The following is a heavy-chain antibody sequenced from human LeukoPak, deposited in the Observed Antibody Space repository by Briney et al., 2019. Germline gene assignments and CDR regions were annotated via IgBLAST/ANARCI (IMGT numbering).Heavy chain of an antibody. CDR2: ISSSSSYI. D-gene: IGHD3-10*01. CDR3: ARIYYYGSGSYLYYYYMDV. Sequence: GGSLRLSCAASGFTFSSYSMNWVRQAPGKGLEWVSSISSSSSYIYYADSVKGRFTISRDNAKNSLYLQMNSLRAEDTAVYYCARIYYYGSGSYLYYYYMDVWGKGTTVTISS. J-gene: IGHJ6*03. V-gene: IGHV3-21*01. CDR1: GFTFSSYS.